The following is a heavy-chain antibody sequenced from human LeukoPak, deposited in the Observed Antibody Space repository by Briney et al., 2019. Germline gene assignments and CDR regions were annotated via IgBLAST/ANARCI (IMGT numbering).Heavy chain of an antibody. V-gene: IGHV4-31*03. CDR3: ARAGIAAADINWFDP. D-gene: IGHD6-13*01. CDR1: GGSISSGGYY. Sequence: SQTLSLTCTVSGGSISSGGYYWSWIRQHPGKGLEWIGYIHYSGSTYYNPSLKSRVTISVDTSKNQFSLKLSSVTAADTAVYYCARAGIAAADINWFDPWGQGTLVTVSS. CDR2: IHYSGST. J-gene: IGHJ5*02.